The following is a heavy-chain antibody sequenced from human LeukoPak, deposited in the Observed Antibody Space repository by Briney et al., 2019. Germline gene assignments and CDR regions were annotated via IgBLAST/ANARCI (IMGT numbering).Heavy chain of an antibody. Sequence: GGSLRLSCAASGFTFSSYAMHWVRQAPGKGLEWVAVISYDGSNKYYADSVKGRFTISRDSSKNTLYLQMNSLRAEDTAVYYCARDRVQLWPVYYFDYWGQGTLVTVSS. J-gene: IGHJ4*02. CDR1: GFTFSSYA. CDR2: ISYDGSNK. V-gene: IGHV3-30-3*01. D-gene: IGHD5-18*01. CDR3: ARDRVQLWPVYYFDY.